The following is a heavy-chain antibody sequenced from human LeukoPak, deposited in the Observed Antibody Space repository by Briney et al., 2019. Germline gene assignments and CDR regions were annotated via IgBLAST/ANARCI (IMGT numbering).Heavy chain of an antibody. CDR1: GFTFSSYS. CDR3: ARDLSLYDSSGYYY. CDR2: ISSSSSTI. Sequence: GGSLRLSCAASGFTFSSYSMNWVRQAPGKGLEWVSYISSSSSTIYYADSVKGRFTISRDNAKNSLYLQMNGLRAEDTAVYYCARDLSLYDSSGYYYWGQGTLVTVSS. J-gene: IGHJ4*02. V-gene: IGHV3-48*04. D-gene: IGHD3-22*01.